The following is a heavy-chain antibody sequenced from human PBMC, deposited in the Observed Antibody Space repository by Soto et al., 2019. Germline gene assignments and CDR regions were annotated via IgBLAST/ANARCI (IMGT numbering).Heavy chain of an antibody. V-gene: IGHV3-48*01. CDR3: ARTKPILTGYYPDAFDI. J-gene: IGHJ3*02. D-gene: IGHD3-9*01. CDR1: GFTFSSYS. Sequence: GGSLRLSCAASGFTFSSYSMNWVRQAPGKGLEWVSYISSSSSTIYYADSVKGRFTISRDNAKNSLYLQMNSLRAEDTAVYYCARTKPILTGYYPDAFDIWGQGTMVTVSS. CDR2: ISSSSSTI.